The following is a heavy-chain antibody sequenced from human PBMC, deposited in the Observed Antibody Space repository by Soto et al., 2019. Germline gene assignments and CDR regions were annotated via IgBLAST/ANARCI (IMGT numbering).Heavy chain of an antibody. CDR2: INHSGST. D-gene: IGHD2-2*01. CDR3: ARGRKVVVVPAAMGNWFDP. CDR1: GGSFSGYY. J-gene: IGHJ5*02. V-gene: IGHV4-34*01. Sequence: SETLSLTCAVYGGSFSGYYWSWIRQPPGKGLEWIGEINHSGSTNYNPSLKSRVTISVDTSKNQFSLKLSSVTAADTAVYYCARGRKVVVVPAAMGNWFDPRGQGTLVTVSS.